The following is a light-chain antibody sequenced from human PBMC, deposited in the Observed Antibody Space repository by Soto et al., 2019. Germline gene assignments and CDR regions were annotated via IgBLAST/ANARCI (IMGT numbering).Light chain of an antibody. J-gene: IGKJ1*01. CDR1: QSVSSSY. V-gene: IGKV3-15*01. CDR2: GAS. Sequence: EIVLTQSPGTLSLSPGERATLSCRASQSVSSSYLAWYQQKPGQPPRLLIYGASTRATGIPARFSGSGSGAEFTLTISSLQSVDFAVYSCQQYNNWPWTFGQGTKVDIK. CDR3: QQYNNWPWT.